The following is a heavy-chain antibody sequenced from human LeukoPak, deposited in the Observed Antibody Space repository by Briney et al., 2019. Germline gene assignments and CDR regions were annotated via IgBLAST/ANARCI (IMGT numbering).Heavy chain of an antibody. CDR1: GYTFTSYY. V-gene: IGHV1-46*01. J-gene: IGHJ4*02. D-gene: IGHD2-2*01. CDR3: AFLWGSSTS. CDR2: INPSGGST. Sequence: ASVKVSCKASGYTFTSYYMHWVRQAPGQGLEWMGIINPSGGSTSYAQKFQGRVTMTRDTSISTAYMELSRLRSDDTAVYYCAFLWGSSTSWGQGTLVTVSS.